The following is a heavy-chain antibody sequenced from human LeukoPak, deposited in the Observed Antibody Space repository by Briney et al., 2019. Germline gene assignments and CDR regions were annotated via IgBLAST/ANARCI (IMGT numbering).Heavy chain of an antibody. CDR1: GFTFSSYS. V-gene: IGHV3-21*01. CDR3: ASAPPTVAPYFDY. CDR2: ISSSSSYI. Sequence: GGSLRLSCAASGFTFSSYSMNWVRQAPGKGLEWVSSISSSSSYIYYADSVKGRFTISRDNAKNSLYLQMNSLRAEDTAVYYRASAPPTVAPYFDYWGQGTLVTVSS. D-gene: IGHD4-17*01. J-gene: IGHJ4*02.